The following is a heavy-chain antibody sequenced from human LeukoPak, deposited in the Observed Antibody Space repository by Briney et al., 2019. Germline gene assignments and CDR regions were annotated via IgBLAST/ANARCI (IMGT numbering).Heavy chain of an antibody. Sequence: PGGSLRLSCAASGFTLSSYAMSWVRQAPGKGLEWVSAISGSGGSTYYADSVKGRFTISRDNSKNTLYLQMNSLRAEDTAVYYCAATYYYDSSGYWPPYYYYGMDVWGQGTTVTVSS. CDR1: GFTLSSYA. V-gene: IGHV3-23*01. CDR2: ISGSGGST. J-gene: IGHJ6*02. D-gene: IGHD3-22*01. CDR3: AATYYYDSSGYWPPYYYYGMDV.